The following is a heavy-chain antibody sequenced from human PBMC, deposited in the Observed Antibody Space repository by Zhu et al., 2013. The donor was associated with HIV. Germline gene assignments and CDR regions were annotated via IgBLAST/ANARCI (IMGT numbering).Heavy chain of an antibody. V-gene: IGHV1-69*01. CDR1: GGTFSSYA. CDR3: AREAGMDCSGGSCYSSEYFQH. D-gene: IGHD2-15*01. J-gene: IGHJ1*01. CDR2: IIPIFGTA. Sequence: QVQLVQSGAEVKKPGSSVKVSCKASGGTFSSYAISWVRQAPGQGLEWMGGIIPIFGTANYAQKFQGRVTITADESTSTAYMELSSLRSEDTAVYYCAREAGMDCSGGSCYSSEYFQHWARAPWSPSPQ.